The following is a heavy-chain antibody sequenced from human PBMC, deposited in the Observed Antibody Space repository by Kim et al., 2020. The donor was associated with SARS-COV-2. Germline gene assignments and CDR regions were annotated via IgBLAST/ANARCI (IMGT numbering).Heavy chain of an antibody. V-gene: IGHV4-59*13. CDR3: ARRGGYGSSFQP. D-gene: IGHD3-10*01. Sequence: SETLSLTCNVSDGSINTYYWSWIRQPPGKGLEWIGDIYYSGSANCNPSLKRRVSISVDTSKNRIYLLLYPETASATHEYYCARRGGYGSSFQPWGQG. CDR2: IYYSGSA. CDR1: DGSINTYY. J-gene: IGHJ1*01.